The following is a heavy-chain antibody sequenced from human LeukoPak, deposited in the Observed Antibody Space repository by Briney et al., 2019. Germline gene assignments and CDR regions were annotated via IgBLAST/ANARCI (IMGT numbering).Heavy chain of an antibody. Sequence: GASVRISCKASRYRFTSYAMHWVRQATGQGLELMGWMNPNSGNTGYAQKFQGRVTMTRNTSISTAYMELSSLRSEDTAVYYCARGRLWFGELAVLDYWGQGTLVTVSS. D-gene: IGHD3-10*01. J-gene: IGHJ4*02. V-gene: IGHV1-8*01. CDR3: ARGRLWFGELAVLDY. CDR2: MNPNSGNT. CDR1: RYRFTSYA.